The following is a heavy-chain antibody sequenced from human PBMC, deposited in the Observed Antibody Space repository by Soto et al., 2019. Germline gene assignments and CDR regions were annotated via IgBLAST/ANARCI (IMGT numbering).Heavy chain of an antibody. Sequence: GGSLRLSCAAFGFTFNSFAMNWVRQAPGKGLEWVSAIDNSGSVTFYADSVKGRFTISRDNSKSTLFLQMNSLRAEDTAVYYCARVSLIPSNFAYWGQGTLVTVSS. CDR2: IDNSGSVT. CDR1: GFTFNSFA. D-gene: IGHD6-6*01. J-gene: IGHJ4*02. V-gene: IGHV3-23*05. CDR3: ARVSLIPSNFAY.